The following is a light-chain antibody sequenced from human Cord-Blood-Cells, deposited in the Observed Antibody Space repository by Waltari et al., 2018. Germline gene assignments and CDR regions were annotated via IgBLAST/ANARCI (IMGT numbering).Light chain of an antibody. CDR1: QDISNY. CDR3: QQYDNLLVS. J-gene: IGKJ2*03. V-gene: IGKV1-33*01. CDR2: DAS. Sequence: DIQMTQSPSSLSASVGDRVTLTCPASQDISNYLNWYQQKPGKAPKLLIYDASNLETGVPSRFSGSGSGTDFTFTISSLQPEDIATYYCQQYDNLLVSFGQGTKLEIK.